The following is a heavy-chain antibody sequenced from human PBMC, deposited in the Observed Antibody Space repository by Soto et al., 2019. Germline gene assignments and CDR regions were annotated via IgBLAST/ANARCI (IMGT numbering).Heavy chain of an antibody. CDR3: ARPRHSYGRGYDAFDI. J-gene: IGHJ3*02. V-gene: IGHV4-39*01. Sequence: PSETLSLTCTVSGGSISSSSYYWGWIRQPPGKGLEWIGSIYYSGSTYYNPSLKSRVTISVDTSKNQFSLKLSSVTAADTAVYYCARPRHSYGRGYDAFDIWGQGTVVTVSS. D-gene: IGHD5-18*01. CDR2: IYYSGST. CDR1: GGSISSSSYY.